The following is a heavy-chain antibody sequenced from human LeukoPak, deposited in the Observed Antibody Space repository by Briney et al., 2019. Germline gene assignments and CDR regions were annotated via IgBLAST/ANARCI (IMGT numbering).Heavy chain of an antibody. V-gene: IGHV4-34*01. CDR2: INHSGST. CDR3: ARGRLEETTVTTTDDY. CDR1: GGSFSGYY. D-gene: IGHD4-17*01. J-gene: IGHJ4*02. Sequence: SETLSLTCAVYGGSFSGYYWSWIRQPPGKGLEWIGEINHSGSTNYNLSLKSRVTISVDTSKNQFSLKLSSVTAADTAVYYCARGRLEETTVTTTDDYWGQGTLVTVSS.